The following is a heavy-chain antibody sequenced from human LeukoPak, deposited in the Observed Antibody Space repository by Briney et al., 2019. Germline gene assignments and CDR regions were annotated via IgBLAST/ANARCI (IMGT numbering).Heavy chain of an antibody. Sequence: SETLSLTCVVYGGTFRDYYWTWIRQPPGKGLEWIGEINHSGITNYNPSPKSRVTISVDTSKSQFSLKLTSVTAADTAVYYCAREAVTTSRWFDPWGQGTLVTVSS. CDR3: AREAVTTSRWFDP. CDR1: GGTFRDYY. J-gene: IGHJ5*02. V-gene: IGHV4-34*01. D-gene: IGHD4-17*01. CDR2: INHSGIT.